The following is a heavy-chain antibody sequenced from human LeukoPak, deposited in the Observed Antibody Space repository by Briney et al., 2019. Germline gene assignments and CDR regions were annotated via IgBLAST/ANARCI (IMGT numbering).Heavy chain of an antibody. CDR1: GYSISSGYY. J-gene: IGHJ3*02. V-gene: IGHV4-38-2*02. D-gene: IGHD3-3*01. Sequence: PSETLSLTCTVSGYSISSGYYWGWIRQPPGKGLEWIGYIYYSGSTNYNPSLKSRVTISVDTSKNQFSLKLSSVTAADTAVYYCAGSESFWSGYYTAAFDIWGQGTMVTVSS. CDR3: AGSESFWSGYYTAAFDI. CDR2: IYYSGST.